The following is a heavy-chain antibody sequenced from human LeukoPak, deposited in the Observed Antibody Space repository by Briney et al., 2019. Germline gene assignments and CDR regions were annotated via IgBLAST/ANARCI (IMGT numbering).Heavy chain of an antibody. D-gene: IGHD3-22*01. CDR3: ARSNYDSSGYLLYYYGMDV. CDR1: GGTFSSYA. J-gene: IGHJ6*02. Sequence: ASVKVSCKASGGTFSSYAISWVRQAPGQGLEWMGAIIPIFGTANYAQKFQGRVTITADESTSTAYMELSSLRSEDTAVYYCARSNYDSSGYLLYYYGMDVWGQGTTVTVSS. CDR2: IIPIFGTA. V-gene: IGHV1-69*13.